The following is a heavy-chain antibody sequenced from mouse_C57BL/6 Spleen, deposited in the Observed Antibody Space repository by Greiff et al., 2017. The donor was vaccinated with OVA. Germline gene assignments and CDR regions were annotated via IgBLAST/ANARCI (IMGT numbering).Heavy chain of an antibody. CDR1: GFTFSNYW. J-gene: IGHJ2*01. Sequence: EVKVEESGGGLVQPGGSMKLSCVASGFTFSNYWMNWVRQSPEKGLEWVAQIRLKSDNYATHYAESVKGRFTISRDDSKSSVYLQMNNLRAEDTGIYYCTGIPYDYDEGYYFDYWGQGTTLTVSS. CDR3: TGIPYDYDEGYYFDY. CDR2: IRLKSDNYAT. D-gene: IGHD2-4*01. V-gene: IGHV6-3*01.